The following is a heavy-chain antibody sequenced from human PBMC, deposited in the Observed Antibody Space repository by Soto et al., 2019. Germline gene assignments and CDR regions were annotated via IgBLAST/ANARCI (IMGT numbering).Heavy chain of an antibody. CDR3: ARGREDSSSWYEGYYYYYYGMDV. V-gene: IGHV4-4*02. CDR2: IYHSGST. CDR1: GGSISSSNW. J-gene: IGHJ6*02. D-gene: IGHD6-13*01. Sequence: QVQLQESGPGLVKPSGTLSLTCAVSGGSISSSNWWSWVRQPPGKGLEWIGEIYHSGSTNYNPSLKSRVTISVDKSKNQFSLKLSSVTAADTAVYYCARGREDSSSWYEGYYYYYYGMDVWGQGTTVTVSS.